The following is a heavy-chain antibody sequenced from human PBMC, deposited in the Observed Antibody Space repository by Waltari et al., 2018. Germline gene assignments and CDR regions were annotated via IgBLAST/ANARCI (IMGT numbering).Heavy chain of an antibody. CDR3: ASKPPYDLWSGPGPQFDS. V-gene: IGHV3-48*04. CDR2: LSSSSSTI. J-gene: IGHJ4*02. Sequence: EVQLVESGGGLVQPGGSLRLSCAASGFTFSSYSMNWVRQAPGKGRVGVTYLSSSSSTINYAASLKGRFTISRDNAKNSLYLQMNSLRAEDTAVYYCASKPPYDLWSGPGPQFDSWGQGTLVTVSS. D-gene: IGHD3-3*01. CDR1: GFTFSSYS.